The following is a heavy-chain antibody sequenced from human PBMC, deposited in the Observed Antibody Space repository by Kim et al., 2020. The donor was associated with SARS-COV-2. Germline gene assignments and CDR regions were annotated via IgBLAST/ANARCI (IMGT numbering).Heavy chain of an antibody. J-gene: IGHJ4*02. V-gene: IGHV4-61*07. Sequence: STNYHPSLKSRVTISVDTSKNQFSLKLSSVTAADTAVYYCARLYSYGLDYWGQGTLVTVSS. D-gene: IGHD5-18*01. CDR3: ARLYSYGLDY. CDR2: ST.